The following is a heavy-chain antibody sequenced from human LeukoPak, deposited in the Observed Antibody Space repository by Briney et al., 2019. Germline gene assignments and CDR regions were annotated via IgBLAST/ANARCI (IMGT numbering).Heavy chain of an antibody. CDR1: GGSINTYY. Sequence: SETLSLTCTVSGGSINTYYWGWIRQPSGKGLEWIGNIYSSGSTNYNPSLKSRVTISVDTSKNQFSLKLTSVTATDTAIYYCARAGGAPHGDYEFDFWGQGIPVTVSS. J-gene: IGHJ4*02. D-gene: IGHD4-17*01. V-gene: IGHV4-59*08. CDR3: ARAGGAPHGDYEFDF. CDR2: IYSSGST.